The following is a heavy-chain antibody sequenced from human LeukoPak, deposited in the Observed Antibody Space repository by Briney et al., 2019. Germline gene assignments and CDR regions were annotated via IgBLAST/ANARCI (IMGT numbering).Heavy chain of an antibody. CDR3: ARDTIYYDSNGYLRYFDL. D-gene: IGHD3-22*01. Sequence: SETLSLTCTVSGGSISNYYWSWIRQPPGKGREWIGYIYYRGRTNYNPSLKSRGTISLDTSKTQFSLKLKSVTAADTAMYYCARDTIYYDSNGYLRYFDLWGRGTLVTVSS. CDR2: IYYRGRT. CDR1: GGSISNYY. V-gene: IGHV4-59*13. J-gene: IGHJ2*01.